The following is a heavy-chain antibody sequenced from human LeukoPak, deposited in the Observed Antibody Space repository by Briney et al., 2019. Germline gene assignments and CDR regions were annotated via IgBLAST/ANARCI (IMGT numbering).Heavy chain of an antibody. D-gene: IGHD3-16*01. Sequence: SETLSLTCTVSGASIRSYFCSWVRQPPGKGLEWIGYIYYSGSTNYNSSLESRITISVDTSKNHFSLNLTSATAADTAIYYCARTSSYDYYSFDYWGQGTLVTVSS. J-gene: IGHJ4*02. V-gene: IGHV4-59*01. CDR3: ARTSSYDYYSFDY. CDR2: IYYSGST. CDR1: GASIRSYF.